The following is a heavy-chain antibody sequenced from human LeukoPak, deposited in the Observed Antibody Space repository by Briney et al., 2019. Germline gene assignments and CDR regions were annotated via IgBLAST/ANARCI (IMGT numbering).Heavy chain of an antibody. V-gene: IGHV1-18*01. CDR1: GYTFTSYG. J-gene: IGHJ4*02. CDR3: ARDRTMVRGVDTYLFDY. CDR2: ISAYNGNT. D-gene: IGHD3-10*01. Sequence: ASVKVSCKASGYTFTSYGISWVRQAPGQGLEWMGWISAYNGNTNYAQKLQGRVTMTTDTSTSTAYMELRSLRSDDTAVYYCARDRTMVRGVDTYLFDYWGQGTLVTVSS.